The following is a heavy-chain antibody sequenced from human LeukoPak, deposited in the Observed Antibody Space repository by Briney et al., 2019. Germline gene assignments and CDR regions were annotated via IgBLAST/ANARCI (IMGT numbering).Heavy chain of an antibody. CDR2: IIPILGIA. V-gene: IGHV1-69*04. D-gene: IGHD1-1*01. CDR1: GGTFSSYA. CDR3: ARAGYNTNWPLRWFDP. Sequence: SVKVSCKASGGTFSSYAISWVRQAPGQGLEWMGRIIPILGIANYAQKFQGRVTITADKSTSTAYMELSSLRSEDTAVYYCARAGYNTNWPLRWFDPWGQGTLVTVSS. J-gene: IGHJ5*02.